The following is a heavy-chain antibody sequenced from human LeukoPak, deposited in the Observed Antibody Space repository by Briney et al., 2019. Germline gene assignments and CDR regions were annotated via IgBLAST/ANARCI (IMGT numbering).Heavy chain of an antibody. CDR1: GGSISSYY. J-gene: IGHJ4*02. CDR3: ARTARNYGSGNDY. CDR2: IYYSGST. Sequence: SETLSLTCTVSGGSISSYYWSWIRQPPGKGLEWIGYIYYSGSTYYNPSLKSRVTISVDTSKNQFSLKLSSVTAADTAVYYCARTARNYGSGNDYWGQGTLVTVSS. V-gene: IGHV4-59*12. D-gene: IGHD3-10*01.